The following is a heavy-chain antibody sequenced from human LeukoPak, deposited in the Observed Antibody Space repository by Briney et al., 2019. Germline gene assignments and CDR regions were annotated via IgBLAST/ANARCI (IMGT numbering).Heavy chain of an antibody. Sequence: GGSLRLSCAASGFTFTNNWMSWVRQAPGKGLEWVANIKQDGSEKYYVDSVKGRFTISRDNAKNSLFLQMNSLRAEDTAVYYCANLRLLGFDSWGQGTLVSVSS. CDR2: IKQDGSEK. J-gene: IGHJ4*02. V-gene: IGHV3-7*01. D-gene: IGHD2-21*02. CDR1: GFTFTNNW. CDR3: ANLRLLGFDS.